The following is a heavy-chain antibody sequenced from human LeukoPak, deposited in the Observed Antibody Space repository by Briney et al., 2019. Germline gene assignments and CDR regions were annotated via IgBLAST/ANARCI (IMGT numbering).Heavy chain of an antibody. D-gene: IGHD3-10*01. V-gene: IGHV4-59*12. Sequence: PSETLSLTCTVSGGSISSYYWSWIRQPPGKGLEWIGYIYYSGSTNYNPSLKSRVTISVDKSKNQFSLKLSSVTAADTAVYYCARDPQVRGVIHSYGMDVWGQGTTVTVSS. CDR2: IYYSGST. CDR3: ARDPQVRGVIHSYGMDV. CDR1: GGSISSYY. J-gene: IGHJ6*02.